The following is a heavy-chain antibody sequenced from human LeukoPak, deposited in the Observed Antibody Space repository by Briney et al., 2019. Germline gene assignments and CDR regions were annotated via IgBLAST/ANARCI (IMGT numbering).Heavy chain of an antibody. J-gene: IGHJ6*02. CDR1: GYTFTSYG. D-gene: IGHD4-17*01. Sequence: ASVKVSCKASGYTFTSYGISWVRQAPGQGLEWMGWISAYNGNTNYAQKFQGRVTITADESTSTAYMELSSLRSEDTAVYYCARDLDGDYSNYYYGMDVWGQGTTVTVSS. V-gene: IGHV1-18*01. CDR3: ARDLDGDYSNYYYGMDV. CDR2: ISAYNGNT.